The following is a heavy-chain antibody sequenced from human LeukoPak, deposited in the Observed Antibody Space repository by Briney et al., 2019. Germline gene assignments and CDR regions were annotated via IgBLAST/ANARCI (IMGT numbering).Heavy chain of an antibody. CDR2: IYSGGST. V-gene: IGHV3-53*01. CDR1: GFTVSSNY. J-gene: IGHJ3*02. CDR3: ARALRYFDWLSVVGAFDI. D-gene: IGHD3-9*01. Sequence: PGGSLRLSCAASGFTVSSNYMSWVRQAPGKGLEWVSVIYSGGSTYYADSVKGRFTISRDNSKNTLYLQMNSLRAEDTAVYYCARALRYFDWLSVVGAFDIWGQGTMVTVSS.